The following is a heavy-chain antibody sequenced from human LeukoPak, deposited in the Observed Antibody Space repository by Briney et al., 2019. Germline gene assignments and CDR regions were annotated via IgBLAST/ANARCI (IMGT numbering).Heavy chain of an antibody. CDR1: GYTFTSYG. CDR2: ISAYNGNT. J-gene: IGHJ4*02. V-gene: IGHV1-18*01. CDR3: AKHNYYDSSGYLGYYFDY. D-gene: IGHD3-22*01. Sequence: GASVKVSCKASGYTFTSYGISWVRQAPGQGLEWIGWISAYNGNTNYAQKLQGRVTMTTDTSTSTAYMELRSLRSDDTAVYYCAKHNYYDSSGYLGYYFDYWGQGTLVTVSS.